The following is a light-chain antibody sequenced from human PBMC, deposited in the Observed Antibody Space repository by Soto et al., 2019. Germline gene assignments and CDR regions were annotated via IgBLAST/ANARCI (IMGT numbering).Light chain of an antibody. CDR3: AAWDDSLNGNVV. J-gene: IGLJ2*01. CDR1: SSNNGSNT. Sequence: QPVLTQPPSASGTPGQSVTISCSGSSSNNGSNTVNWYQQLPGTAPKLLIYSNNQRPSGVPDRFSGSKSGTSASLAISGLQSEDEADYYCAAWDDSLNGNVVFGGGTKLTVL. CDR2: SNN. V-gene: IGLV1-44*01.